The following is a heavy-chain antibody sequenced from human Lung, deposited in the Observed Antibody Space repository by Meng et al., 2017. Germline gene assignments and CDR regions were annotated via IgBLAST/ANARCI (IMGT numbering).Heavy chain of an antibody. V-gene: IGHV3-23*01. Sequence: EVQLLESGGGLVQPGGSLRLSCAASGLTFSNYAMSWVRQAPGKGLEWVSAITDTGGGTYYADSVKGRFTISRDNSENTLYLQMNSLRAEDTAVYYCAKDSPVLTRWGQGTLVTVSS. CDR3: AKDSPVLTR. D-gene: IGHD4/OR15-4a*01. J-gene: IGHJ4*02. CDR2: ITDTGGGT. CDR1: GLTFSNYA.